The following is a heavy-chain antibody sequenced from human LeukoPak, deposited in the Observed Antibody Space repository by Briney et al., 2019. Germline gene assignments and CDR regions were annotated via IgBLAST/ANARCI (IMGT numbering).Heavy chain of an antibody. CDR3: ARGQDIVVVPAALGSDAFDI. CDR1: GGTFSSYA. CDR2: IIPILGIA. V-gene: IGHV1-69*04. D-gene: IGHD2-2*01. J-gene: IGHJ3*02. Sequence: GASVKVSCKASGGTFSSYAISWVRQAPGQGLEWMGRIIPILGIANYAQKFQGRVTITADKSTSTAYMELSSLRSEDTAVYYCARGQDIVVVPAALGSDAFDIWGQGTMVTVSS.